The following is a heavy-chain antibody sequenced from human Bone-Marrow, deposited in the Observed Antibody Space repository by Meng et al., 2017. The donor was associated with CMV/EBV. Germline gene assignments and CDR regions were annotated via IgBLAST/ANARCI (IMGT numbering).Heavy chain of an antibody. D-gene: IGHD4-23*01. CDR1: GFTFSSFG. Sequence: GGSLRLSCAASGFTFSSFGMHWVRQVPGKGLEWVTFIRYDGSDTYYVDPVKGRFTISRDNFKNTLYLQMNSLRAEDTAVYYCAKDTNGNLDYWGQGTLVTVSS. CDR3: AKDTNGNLDY. CDR2: IRYDGSDT. V-gene: IGHV3-30*02. J-gene: IGHJ4*02.